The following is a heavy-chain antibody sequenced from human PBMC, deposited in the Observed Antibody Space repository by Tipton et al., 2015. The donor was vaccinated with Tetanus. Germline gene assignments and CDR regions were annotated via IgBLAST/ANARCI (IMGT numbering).Heavy chain of an antibody. V-gene: IGHV4-39*01. CDR1: SGSISSSSYY. CDR3: ASTIESAAANWYFDL. J-gene: IGHJ2*01. D-gene: IGHD2-2*01. CDR2: IYYSGST. Sequence: TLSLTCTVSSGSISSSSYYWGWIRQPPGKGLEWIGSIYYSGSTYYNPSLKSRVTISVDTSKNQFSLKLSSVTAADTAVYYCASTIESAAANWYFDLWGRGPLVTVSS.